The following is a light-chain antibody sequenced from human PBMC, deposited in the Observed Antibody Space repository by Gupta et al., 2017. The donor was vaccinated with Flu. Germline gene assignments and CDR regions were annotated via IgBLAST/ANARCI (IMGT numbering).Light chain of an antibody. CDR3: MQGTHWHPVT. J-gene: IGKJ4*01. Sequence: DVVMTPSPLSLPVTLGQPASISCRSSQSLVSSDRNTYLHWFQRRPGKSPRRLIYKVSNRDSGVPDRYSGSGSGTDFTLKINRMEAEDVEVDYCMQGTHWHPVTFGGGTKVEIK. CDR1: QSLVSSDRNTY. CDR2: KVS. V-gene: IGKV2-30*01.